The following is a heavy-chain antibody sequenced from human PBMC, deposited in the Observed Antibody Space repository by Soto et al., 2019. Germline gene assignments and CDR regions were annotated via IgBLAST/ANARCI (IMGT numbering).Heavy chain of an antibody. V-gene: IGHV3-23*01. D-gene: IGHD3-22*01. CDR1: GYTFSNYA. Sequence: GGSLRLSCVGSGYTFSNYAMGWVRQAPGKGVEWVSFISDFGRSTYFADPVKGRFSISRDNSKKTLYLQMDSLRVEDTAVYYCARTFDMWDGYSPLDYWGHGTLVTVSS. CDR2: ISDFGRST. J-gene: IGHJ4*01. CDR3: ARTFDMWDGYSPLDY.